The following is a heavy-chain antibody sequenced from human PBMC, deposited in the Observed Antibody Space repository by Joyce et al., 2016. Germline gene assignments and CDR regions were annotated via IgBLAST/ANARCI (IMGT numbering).Heavy chain of an antibody. J-gene: IGHJ4*02. CDR2: INQDGSEK. V-gene: IGHV3-7*05. D-gene: IGHD3-16*02. Sequence: EVKLVESGGGLVQPGGSLRLSCGVSGFTFSSYWMSWVSQAPGKGLEGVANINQDGSEKYYVDSVRGRYTISRDNAKNSVYLELNSLRVEDTAVFFCARPLLDYVWGTYRYKTFDYWGQGILVTVSS. CDR3: ARPLLDYVWGTYRYKTFDY. CDR1: GFTFSSYW.